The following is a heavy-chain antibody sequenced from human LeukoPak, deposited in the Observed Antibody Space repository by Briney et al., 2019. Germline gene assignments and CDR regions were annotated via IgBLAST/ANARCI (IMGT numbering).Heavy chain of an antibody. D-gene: IGHD3-10*01. CDR3: AKDNYYGMESQFIDGGAEF. V-gene: IGHV1-2*02. CDR1: GYTFTGYY. J-gene: IGHJ4*02. CDR2: INPNSGGT. Sequence: ASVKVSCKASGYTFTGYYMHWVRQAPGQGLEWMGWINPNSGGTNYAQKFQGRVTMTRDTSISTAYMELSRLRSDDTAVYYCAKDNYYGMESQFIDGGAEFWGQGVLVIVSS.